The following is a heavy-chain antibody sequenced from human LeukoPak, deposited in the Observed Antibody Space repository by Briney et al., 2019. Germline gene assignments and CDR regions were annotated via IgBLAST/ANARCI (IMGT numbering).Heavy chain of an antibody. CDR1: GFTVSSNY. Sequence: PGGSLRLSCAASGFTVSSNYMSWVRQAPGRGLERVSVIYSGGSTYYADSVKGRFTISRDNSKNTLFLQMNSLRAGDTAVYYCAKDLGRYRNNYFDYWGQGTLVTVSS. CDR2: IYSGGST. D-gene: IGHD1-26*01. CDR3: AKDLGRYRNNYFDY. J-gene: IGHJ4*02. V-gene: IGHV3-66*01.